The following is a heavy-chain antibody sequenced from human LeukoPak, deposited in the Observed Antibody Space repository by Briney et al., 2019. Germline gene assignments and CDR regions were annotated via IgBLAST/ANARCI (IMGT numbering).Heavy chain of an antibody. D-gene: IGHD3-3*01. V-gene: IGHV4-38-2*02. Sequence: PSETLSLTCTVSGYSISSGYYWGWILQPPGKGLEWIGSIYHSGSTYYNPSLKSRVTISVDTSKNQFSLKLSSVTAADTAVYYCARDPYDFWSGYQFNWFDPWGQGTLVTVSS. CDR2: IYHSGST. J-gene: IGHJ5*02. CDR1: GYSISSGYY. CDR3: ARDPYDFWSGYQFNWFDP.